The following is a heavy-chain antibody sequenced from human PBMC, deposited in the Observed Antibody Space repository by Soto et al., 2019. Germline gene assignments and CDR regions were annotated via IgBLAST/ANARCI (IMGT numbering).Heavy chain of an antibody. V-gene: IGHV2-5*02. D-gene: IGHD3-9*01. Sequence: QITLKESGPTLVRLTQTLTLTCAFSGFSLSTSGVGVGWTRQPPGKALEWLAVIYWDDSKHYSPSLRSRLTFTKDTSKNQVVLTMTNMDPMDTGTYYCAHKGPEDWPLDYWGQGTLVTVSS. CDR3: AHKGPEDWPLDY. J-gene: IGHJ4*02. CDR1: GFSLSTSGVG. CDR2: IYWDDSK.